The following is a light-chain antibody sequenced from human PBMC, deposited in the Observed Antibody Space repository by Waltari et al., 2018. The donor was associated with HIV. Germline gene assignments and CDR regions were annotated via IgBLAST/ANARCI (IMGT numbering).Light chain of an antibody. CDR3: SSYTRSHTLV. Sequence: QSALTQPASVSGSPGQSITISCSGTSTDIDIYNFVSWYRQFPGKAPQLLISDVNSRPVGIPLRFSGSKSGSAASLTISALQTDDEADYYCSSYTRSHTLVFGGGTKLTVL. J-gene: IGLJ2*01. CDR1: STDIDIYNF. CDR2: DVN. V-gene: IGLV2-14*01.